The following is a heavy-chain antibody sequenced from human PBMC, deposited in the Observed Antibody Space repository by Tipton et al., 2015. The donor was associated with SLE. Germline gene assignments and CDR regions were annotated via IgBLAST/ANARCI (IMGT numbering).Heavy chain of an antibody. CDR1: GYSISSGYY. CDR3: ARGYSSVWLLGGMDV. D-gene: IGHD6-19*01. V-gene: IGHV4-38-2*02. CDR2: IYYSGST. J-gene: IGHJ6*02. Sequence: TLSLTCIVSGYSISSGYYWGWVRQPPGKGLEWIGSIYYSGSTFYSQSLKSRVTISADTSQNQFSLRLSSVTAADTAMYYCARGYSSVWLLGGMDVWGQGTTVTVSS.